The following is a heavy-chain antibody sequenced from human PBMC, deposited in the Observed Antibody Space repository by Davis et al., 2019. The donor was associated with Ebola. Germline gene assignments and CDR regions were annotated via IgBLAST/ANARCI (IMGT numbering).Heavy chain of an antibody. CDR3: AMTTHGYGGFGD. Sequence: PSETLSLTCTFSGDTVTSGRNHWDWVRQPPGGGLEWIGDFDDRDTAWDFGARETANYSPSLKGRVTISVDMSRKQFSLKLSSVTAADTAVYYCAMTTHGYGGFGDWGQGILVTVSS. V-gene: IGHV4-61*01. CDR1: GDTVTSGRNH. CDR2: FDDRDTAWDFGARETA. J-gene: IGHJ1*01. D-gene: IGHD5-12*01.